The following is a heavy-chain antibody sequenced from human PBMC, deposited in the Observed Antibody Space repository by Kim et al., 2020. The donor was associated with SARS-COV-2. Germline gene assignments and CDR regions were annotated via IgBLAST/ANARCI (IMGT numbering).Heavy chain of an antibody. V-gene: IGHV3-30-3*01. CDR3: ARDPHLLGGDYFDY. CDR2: ISYDGSNK. J-gene: IGHJ4*02. Sequence: GGSLRLSCAASGFTFSSYAMHWVRQAPGKGLEWVAVISYDGSNKYYADSVKGRFTISRDNSKNTLYLQMNSLRAEDTAVYYCARDPHLLGGDYFDYWGQGTLVTVSS. D-gene: IGHD3-16*01. CDR1: GFTFSSYA.